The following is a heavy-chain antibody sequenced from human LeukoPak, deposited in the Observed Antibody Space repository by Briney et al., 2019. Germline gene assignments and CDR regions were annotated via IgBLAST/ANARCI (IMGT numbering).Heavy chain of an antibody. J-gene: IGHJ4*02. CDR1: GFTFSSYA. CDR3: AKAGYYYDSSGYYYVDY. CDR2: ISGSGGST. V-gene: IGHV3-23*01. Sequence: GGFLRLSCAASGFTFSSYAMSWVRQAPGKGLEWVSAISGSGGSTYYADSVKGRFTISRDNSKNTLYLQMNSLRAEDTAVYYCAKAGYYYDSSGYYYVDYWGQGTLVTVSS. D-gene: IGHD3-22*01.